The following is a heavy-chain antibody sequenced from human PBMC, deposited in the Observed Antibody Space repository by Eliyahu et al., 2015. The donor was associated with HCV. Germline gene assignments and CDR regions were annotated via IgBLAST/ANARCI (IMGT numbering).Heavy chain of an antibody. CDR2: VSVYDGNT. V-gene: IGHV1-18*01. J-gene: IGHJ4*02. Sequence: VQLVQSGAEVKKPGASVKVXCKASGYXFTSYGXXWVRXAPGHGLEXMAWVSVYDGNTNYGXKFQDRVSLTTDXSTSTAYMELRNLRSDDTAVYFCVRESSVYPIPLIDDYWGRGTLVTVSS. D-gene: IGHD3-22*01. CDR3: VRESSVYPIPLIDDY. CDR1: GYXFTSYG.